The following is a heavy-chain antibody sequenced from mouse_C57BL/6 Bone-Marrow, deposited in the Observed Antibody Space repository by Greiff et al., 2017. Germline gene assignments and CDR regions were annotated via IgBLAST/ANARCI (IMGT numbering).Heavy chain of an antibody. Sequence: QVKLQQPGAELVKPGASVKMSCKASGYTFTSYWITWVKQRPGQGLEWIGDIYPGSGSTNYNEKFKSKATLTVDTSSSTAYMQLSSLTSEDSAVYYCARDGSSYWYFDVWGTGTTVTVSS. CDR2: IYPGSGST. J-gene: IGHJ1*03. CDR3: ARDGSSYWYFDV. V-gene: IGHV1-55*01. CDR1: GYTFTSYW. D-gene: IGHD1-1*01.